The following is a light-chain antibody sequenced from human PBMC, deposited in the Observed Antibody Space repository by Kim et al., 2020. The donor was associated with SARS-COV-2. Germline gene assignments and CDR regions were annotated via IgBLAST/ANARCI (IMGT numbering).Light chain of an antibody. Sequence: DIQMTQSPSTLSASVGDRVTITCRASQSISSWLAWYQQKPGKAPKLLIYDASSLESGVPSRFSGSGSGTEFTLTISSLQPDDFATYYCQQYYSYVWTFGQGTKVDIK. CDR2: DAS. CDR1: QSISSW. J-gene: IGKJ1*01. V-gene: IGKV1-5*01. CDR3: QQYYSYVWT.